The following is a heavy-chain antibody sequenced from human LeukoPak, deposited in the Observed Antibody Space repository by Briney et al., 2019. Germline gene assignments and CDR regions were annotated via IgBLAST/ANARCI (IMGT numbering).Heavy chain of an antibody. Sequence: TGGSLRLSCAASGFTFSSYSMNWVRQAPGKGLEWASSISSSSSYIYYADSVKGRFTISRDNAKNSLYLQMNSLRAEDTALYYCAKDMKDYGGNSLDYWGQGTLVTVSS. V-gene: IGHV3-21*04. CDR2: ISSSSSYI. J-gene: IGHJ4*02. CDR1: GFTFSSYS. CDR3: AKDMKDYGGNSLDY. D-gene: IGHD4-23*01.